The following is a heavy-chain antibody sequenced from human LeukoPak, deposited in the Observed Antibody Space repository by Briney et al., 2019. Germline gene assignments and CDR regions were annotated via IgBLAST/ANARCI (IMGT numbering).Heavy chain of an antibody. CDR1: GGSFSGYY. CDR2: INHSGST. V-gene: IGHV4-34*01. Sequence: SETLSLTCAVYGGSFSGYYWSWIRQPPGKGLEWIGEINHSGSTNYNPSLKSRVTISVDTSKNQFSLKLSSVTAADTAVYYCARAHVVAGNFDNWGQGTLVTVSS. CDR3: ARAHVVAGNFDN. D-gene: IGHD6-19*01. J-gene: IGHJ4*02.